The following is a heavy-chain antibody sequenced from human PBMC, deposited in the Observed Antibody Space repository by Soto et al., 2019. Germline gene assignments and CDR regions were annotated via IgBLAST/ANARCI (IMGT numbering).Heavy chain of an antibody. D-gene: IGHD4-17*01. CDR2: ISGSGGST. Sequence: PGGSLRLSCAASGFTFSSYAMSWVRQAPGKGLEWVSAISGSGGSTYYADSVKGRFTISRDNSKDTLYLQMNSLRAEDTAVYYCAKGTTVTSAFDIWGQGTMVTVSS. CDR1: GFTFSSYA. CDR3: AKGTTVTSAFDI. V-gene: IGHV3-23*01. J-gene: IGHJ3*02.